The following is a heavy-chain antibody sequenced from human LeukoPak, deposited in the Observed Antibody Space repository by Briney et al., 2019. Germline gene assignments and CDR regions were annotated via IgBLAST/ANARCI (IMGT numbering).Heavy chain of an antibody. CDR3: AREQSSYDFWSGFYYYYGMDV. CDR1: GYTFTSYD. V-gene: IGHV1-8*01. J-gene: IGHJ6*02. CDR2: MNPNSGNT. Sequence: ASVKVSCKASGYTFTSYDINWVRQATGQGLEWMGWMNPNSGNTGYAQKFQGRGTMTRNTSISKAYMELSSLRSEDTAVYYCAREQSSYDFWSGFYYYYGMDVWGQGTTVTVSS. D-gene: IGHD3-3*01.